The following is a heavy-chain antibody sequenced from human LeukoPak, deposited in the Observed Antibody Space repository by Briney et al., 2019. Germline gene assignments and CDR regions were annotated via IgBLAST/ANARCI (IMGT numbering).Heavy chain of an antibody. CDR2: INWNGGST. V-gene: IGHV3-20*04. D-gene: IGHD3-3*01. CDR3: ARFWSGYYPFDY. Sequence: GSLRLSCAASGFTFDDYGMSWVRQAPGKGLEWVSGINWNGGSTGYADSVKGRFTISRDNAKNSLYLQMNSLRAEDTALYYCARFWSGYYPFDYWGQGTLFTVSS. CDR1: GFTFDDYG. J-gene: IGHJ4*02.